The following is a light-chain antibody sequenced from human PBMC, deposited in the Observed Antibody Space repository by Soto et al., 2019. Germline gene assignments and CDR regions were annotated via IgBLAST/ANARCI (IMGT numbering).Light chain of an antibody. J-gene: IGLJ1*01. CDR2: EVT. V-gene: IGLV2-8*01. CDR3: SSYAGSNNFV. CDR1: SSAVGTYKY. Sequence: QSALTQPPSASVSPGQSVTISCTGTSSAVGTYKYVSWYQQHPGKAPKLMIYEVTKRPSGVPDRFSGSKSGNTASLTVSGLQAEEEADYYCSSYAGSNNFVFGTGIKVTVL.